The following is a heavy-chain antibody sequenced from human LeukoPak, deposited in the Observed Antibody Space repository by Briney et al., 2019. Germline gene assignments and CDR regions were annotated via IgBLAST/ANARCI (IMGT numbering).Heavy chain of an antibody. CDR2: IASDGSST. CDR3: AKDYCSSTSCPQKD. Sequence: GGSLRLSCAASGFTFSSYWMNWVRQAPGKGLVWVSRIASDGSSTTYADSVKGRFSISRDNAKNTLYLQMNSLRVEDTAIYYCAKDYCSSTSCPQKDWGQGTLVTVSS. D-gene: IGHD2-2*01. CDR1: GFTFSSYW. J-gene: IGHJ4*02. V-gene: IGHV3-74*01.